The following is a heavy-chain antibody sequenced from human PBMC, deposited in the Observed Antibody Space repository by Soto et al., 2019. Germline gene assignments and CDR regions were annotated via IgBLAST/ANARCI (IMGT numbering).Heavy chain of an antibody. V-gene: IGHV3-15*01. J-gene: IGHJ5*02. CDR3: TTDGAATEYSSGWYNWFDP. Sequence: EVQLVESGGGLVKPGGSLRLSCAASGFTFSNAWMSWVRQAPGKGLEWVGRIKSKTDGGTTDYAAPVKGRFTISRDDSKNTLYLQMNSLKTEDTAVYYCTTDGAATEYSSGWYNWFDPWGQGTLVTVSS. D-gene: IGHD6-19*01. CDR2: IKSKTDGGTT. CDR1: GFTFSNAW.